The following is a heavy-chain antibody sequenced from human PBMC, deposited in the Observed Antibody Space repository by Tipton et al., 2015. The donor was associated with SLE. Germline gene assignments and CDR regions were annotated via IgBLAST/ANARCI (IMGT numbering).Heavy chain of an antibody. J-gene: IGHJ4*02. V-gene: IGHV1-69*05. D-gene: IGHD3-9*01. CDR3: ARDTADYDLLTGYCEPCLRY. CDR2: FIPIFGTA. Sequence: QSGPEVKKPGSSVKVSCKASGGSFSSYAISWVRQAPGQGLEWMGGFIPIFGTANYAQKFQDRVTITTDESTSTAHMELSSLRSEDTAVYYCARDTADYDLLTGYCEPCLRYWGQGTLVTVSS. CDR1: GGSFSSYA.